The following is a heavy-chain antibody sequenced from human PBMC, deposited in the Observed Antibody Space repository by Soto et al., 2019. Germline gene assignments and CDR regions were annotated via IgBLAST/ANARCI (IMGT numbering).Heavy chain of an antibody. CDR3: TRGDRNSGFEY. V-gene: IGHV3-23*01. D-gene: IGHD6-19*01. Sequence: PGGSLRLSCAASGFTFSSYAMGWVRQPPGRGLEWVSIITGGGDYTAYAASVKGRFTISRDNSKSTLYLQANNLRAEDTAVYYCTRGDRNSGFEYWGQGTQVTVSS. CDR2: ITGGGDYT. J-gene: IGHJ4*02. CDR1: GFTFSSYA.